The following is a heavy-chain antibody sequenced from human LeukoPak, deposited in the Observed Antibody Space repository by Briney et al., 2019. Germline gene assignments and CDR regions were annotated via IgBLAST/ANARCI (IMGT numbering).Heavy chain of an antibody. CDR2: ISGSGGNT. J-gene: IGHJ4*02. CDR3: AKAQVTNIYGPGY. CDR1: GFTLSSYA. D-gene: IGHD5-18*01. V-gene: IGHV3-23*01. Sequence: GRSLRLSCAASGFTLSSYAMSWVRQAPGKGLEWRSVISGSGGNTYYPDSVKGRFTISRDNSKNTLYLQMNSLRAEDTAVYYCAKAQVTNIYGPGYWGQGTLVTVSS.